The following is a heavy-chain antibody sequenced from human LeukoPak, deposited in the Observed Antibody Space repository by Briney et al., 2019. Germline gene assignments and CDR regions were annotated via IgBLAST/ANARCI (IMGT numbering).Heavy chain of an antibody. CDR2: INYSGST. CDR1: GGSISSSSYY. V-gene: IGHV4-39*01. CDR3: ARTTPIAVASNGYYYYGMDV. Sequence: SETLSLTCTVSGGSISSSSYYWGWIRQPPGKGLEWIGSINYSGSTYYNPSLKSRVTISVDTSKNQFSLKLSSVTAADTAVYYCARTTPIAVASNGYYYYGMDVWGQGTTVTVSS. D-gene: IGHD6-19*01. J-gene: IGHJ6*02.